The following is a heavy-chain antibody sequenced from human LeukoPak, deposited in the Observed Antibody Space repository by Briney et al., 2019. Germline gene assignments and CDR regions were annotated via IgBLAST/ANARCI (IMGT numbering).Heavy chain of an antibody. CDR2: ISYSGST. CDR1: GGSISSGGYF. D-gene: IGHD6-6*01. J-gene: IGHJ4*02. Sequence: PSQTLSLTCTVSGGSISSGGYFWSWLRQHPGKGLEWIGYISYSGSTYYNPSLKSRVTISVDTSKNQFSLKLSPVSAAGTAVYYCASAPYSSSSVDYWGQGTLVTVSS. V-gene: IGHV4-31*03. CDR3: ASAPYSSSSVDY.